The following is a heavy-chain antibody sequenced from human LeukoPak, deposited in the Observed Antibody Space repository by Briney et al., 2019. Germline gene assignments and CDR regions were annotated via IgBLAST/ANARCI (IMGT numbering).Heavy chain of an antibody. Sequence: SETLSLTCTVSGGSISSGSYYWSWIRQPAGKGLEWIGRIYISGSANYNPSLKSRVTISVDTSKNQFSLKLSSVTAADTAVYYCARQSLELRKAHVHYYMDVWGKGTTVTVSS. D-gene: IGHD1-7*01. CDR1: GGSISSGSYY. V-gene: IGHV4-61*02. CDR2: IYISGSA. CDR3: ARQSLELRKAHVHYYMDV. J-gene: IGHJ6*03.